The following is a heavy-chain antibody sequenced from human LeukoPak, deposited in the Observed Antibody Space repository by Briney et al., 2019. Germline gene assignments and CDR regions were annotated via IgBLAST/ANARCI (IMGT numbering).Heavy chain of an antibody. Sequence: ASVKVSCKTSGYTFTSYGISWVRQAPGQGLEWMGWISAYNGNTNYAQKLQGRVTMTTDTSTSTAYMELRSLRSDDTAVYYCARDVPRYDFWSGYHSPFDYWGQGTLVTVSS. D-gene: IGHD3-3*01. CDR2: ISAYNGNT. V-gene: IGHV1-18*01. CDR3: ARDVPRYDFWSGYHSPFDY. J-gene: IGHJ4*02. CDR1: GYTFTSYG.